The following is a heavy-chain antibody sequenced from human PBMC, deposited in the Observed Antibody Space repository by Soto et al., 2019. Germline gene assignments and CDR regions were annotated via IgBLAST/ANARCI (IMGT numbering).Heavy chain of an antibody. J-gene: IGHJ6*02. D-gene: IGHD3-10*01. V-gene: IGHV4-34*01. Sequence: LDTLSLTSADYGGSFSGYYWSRIRQPPGKGLEWIGEINHSGSTNYNPSLKSRVTISVDTSKNQFSLKLSSVTAADTAVYYCARVSGIYYYGMDVWGQGTTVS. CDR2: INHSGST. CDR3: ARVSGIYYYGMDV. CDR1: GGSFSGYY.